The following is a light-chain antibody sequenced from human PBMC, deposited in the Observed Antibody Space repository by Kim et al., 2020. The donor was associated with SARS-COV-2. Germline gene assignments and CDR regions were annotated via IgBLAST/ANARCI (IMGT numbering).Light chain of an antibody. CDR3: QVWDSSSDHRVV. J-gene: IGLJ2*01. V-gene: IGLV3-21*04. CDR1: SIGSKS. CDR2: YDS. Sequence: SYELTQPPAVSVAPGKTARITCGGISIGSKSVHWYQQKPGQAPGLVISYDSDRPSGIPERFSGSNSGNTATLTISRVEAGDEADYYCQVWDSSSDHRVVF.